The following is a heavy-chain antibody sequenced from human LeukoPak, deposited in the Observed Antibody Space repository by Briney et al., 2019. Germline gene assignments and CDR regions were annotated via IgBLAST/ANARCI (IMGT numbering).Heavy chain of an antibody. CDR3: ARVQYGANLWTFDS. CDR1: GFTFSSYG. V-gene: IGHV3-21*04. CDR2: ISWNSGSI. Sequence: PGGSLRLSCAASGFTFSSYGMSWVRQAPGKGLEWVSSISWNSGSIHYADSVKGRFTISRDNAKNSLFLQMSSLRAEDTAAYHCARVQYGANLWTFDSWGQGTLVTVSS. J-gene: IGHJ4*02. D-gene: IGHD4-23*01.